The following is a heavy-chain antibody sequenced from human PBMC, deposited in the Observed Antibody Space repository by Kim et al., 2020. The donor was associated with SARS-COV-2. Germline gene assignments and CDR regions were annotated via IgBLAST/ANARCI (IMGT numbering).Heavy chain of an antibody. CDR3: VKGAWLDY. Sequence: GGSPRLPFFSSSLSFATFDLTCVRQAPGKGLKSVSVIKGRDDSTYYGESVKGRFTVSRDRARNTLYLQMNILRSDDTAIYYCVKGAWLDYWGPGTLVTVSS. J-gene: IGHJ4*02. CDR2: IKGRDDST. CDR1: SLSFATFD. V-gene: IGHV3-23*01. D-gene: IGHD5-12*01.